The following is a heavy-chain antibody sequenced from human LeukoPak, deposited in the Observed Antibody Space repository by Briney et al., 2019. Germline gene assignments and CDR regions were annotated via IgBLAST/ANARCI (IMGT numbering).Heavy chain of an antibody. CDR3: ARKYPDHWFDP. D-gene: IGHD6-6*01. J-gene: IGHJ5*02. Sequence: TLSLTCTVSGGSITSGNYYWSWIRQPPGKGLEWIGYIFYTGSTNYSPSLKSRVSISVDTFKNQFSLKLSSVTAADTAVYYCARKYPDHWFDPWGQGTLVTVSS. CDR1: GGSITSGNYY. V-gene: IGHV4-30-4*01. CDR2: IFYTGST.